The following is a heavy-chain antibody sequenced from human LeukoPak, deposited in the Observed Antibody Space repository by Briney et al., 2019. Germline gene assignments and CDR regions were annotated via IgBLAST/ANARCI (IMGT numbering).Heavy chain of an antibody. V-gene: IGHV3-49*03. CDR3: TRDLPYKCSSTSCPPRWFDP. D-gene: IGHD2-2*01. CDR2: IRSKAYGGTT. J-gene: IGHJ5*02. CDR1: GFTFGDYA. Sequence: GRSLRLSCTASGFTFGDYAMSWFRQAPGKGLEWVGFIRSKAYGGTTEYAASVKGRFTISRDDSKSIAYLQMNSLKTEDTAVYYCTRDLPYKCSSTSCPPRWFDPWGQGTLVIVSS.